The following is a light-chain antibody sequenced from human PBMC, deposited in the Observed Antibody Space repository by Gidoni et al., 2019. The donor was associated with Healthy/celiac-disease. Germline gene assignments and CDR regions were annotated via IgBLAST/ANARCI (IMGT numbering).Light chain of an antibody. CDR1: QSVSSN. V-gene: IGKV3-15*01. CDR2: GAS. J-gene: IGKJ4*01. CDR3: QQYNNWPLT. Sequence: EILMTQSPATLSVSPAEIATLSCRASQSVSSNLAWYQQKPGQAPRLLIYGASTRATGIPARFSGSGSGTELTLTISSLQSEDFAVYYCQQYNNWPLTFGEGTKVEIK.